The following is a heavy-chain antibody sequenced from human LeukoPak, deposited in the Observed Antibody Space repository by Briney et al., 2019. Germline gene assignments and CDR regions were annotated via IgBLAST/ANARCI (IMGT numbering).Heavy chain of an antibody. CDR2: IDPSDSYT. D-gene: IGHD2-15*01. Sequence: GESLKISCKGSGYSFTSYWIGWVRQMPGKGLEWMGRIDPSDSYTNYSPSFRGHVTISADKSISTAYLQWSSLKASDTAMYYCARHCSGGSCYDYWGQGTLVTVSS. J-gene: IGHJ4*02. V-gene: IGHV5-10-1*01. CDR3: ARHCSGGSCYDY. CDR1: GYSFTSYW.